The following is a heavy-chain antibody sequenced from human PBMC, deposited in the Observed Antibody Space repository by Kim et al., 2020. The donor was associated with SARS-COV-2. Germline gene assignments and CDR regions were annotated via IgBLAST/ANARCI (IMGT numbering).Heavy chain of an antibody. CDR3: ALPLGYYGMDV. CDR2: INHSGST. CDR1: GGSFSGYY. J-gene: IGHJ6*02. V-gene: IGHV4-34*01. D-gene: IGHD3-10*01. Sequence: SETLSLTCDVYGGSFSGYYWSWIRQPPGKGLEWIGEINHSGSTNYNPSLKSRVTISVDTSKNQFSLKLSSVTAADTAVYYCALPLGYYGMDVWGQGTTVTVSS.